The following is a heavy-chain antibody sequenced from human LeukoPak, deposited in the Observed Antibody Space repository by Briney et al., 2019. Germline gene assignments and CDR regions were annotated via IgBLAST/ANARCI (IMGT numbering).Heavy chain of an antibody. D-gene: IGHD5-24*01. Sequence: PGGSLRPSCAASGFTVSSNYMSWVRQAPGKGLEWVSVIYSGGSTYYADSVKGRFTISRDNSKNTLYLQMNSLRAEDTAVYYCAREGDGYNQGFDYWGQGTLVTVSS. V-gene: IGHV3-66*02. J-gene: IGHJ4*02. CDR1: GFTVSSNY. CDR3: AREGDGYNQGFDY. CDR2: IYSGGST.